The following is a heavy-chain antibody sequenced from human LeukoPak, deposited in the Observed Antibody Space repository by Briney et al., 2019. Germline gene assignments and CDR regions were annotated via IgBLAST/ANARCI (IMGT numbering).Heavy chain of an antibody. D-gene: IGHD5-24*01. CDR2: IKSKTDGGTT. Sequence: GGSLRLSCVASGFTFSNAWTNWVRQAPGKGLEWVGRIKSKTDGGTTDYAAPVQGRFTISRDDSKNTLYLQMNSLETEDTAVYYCTTDPQRWLQRPGAFDIWGQGTMVTVSS. V-gene: IGHV3-15*07. CDR3: TTDPQRWLQRPGAFDI. J-gene: IGHJ3*02. CDR1: GFTFSNAW.